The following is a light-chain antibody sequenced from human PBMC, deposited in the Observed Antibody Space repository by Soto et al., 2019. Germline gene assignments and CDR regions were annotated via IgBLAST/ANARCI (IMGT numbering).Light chain of an antibody. Sequence: DIQMTQSPSSLSASVGDRVTITCRASQGISTYLIWYQQRQGKAPKLLMYAASNLVSGVPSRFSGSGSGTEFTLTISSLQPEDFATYYCQQCYRTPYTFGQGTKLETK. CDR3: QQCYRTPYT. J-gene: IGKJ2*01. CDR2: AAS. V-gene: IGKV1-39*01. CDR1: QGISTY.